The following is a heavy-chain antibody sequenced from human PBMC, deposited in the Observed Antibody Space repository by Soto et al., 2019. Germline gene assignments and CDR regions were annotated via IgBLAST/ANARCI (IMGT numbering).Heavy chain of an antibody. V-gene: IGHV1-18*04. D-gene: IGHD3-16*01. Sequence: ASVKVSCKASGYTFTSYGISWVRQAPGQGLEWMGWISAYNGNTSYAQKLQGRVTMTTDTSTSTAYMELRSLRSDDTAVYYCAREGAYGGGAGPFYYYYYGMDVWGQGTTVTVYS. CDR1: GYTFTSYG. CDR2: ISAYNGNT. J-gene: IGHJ6*02. CDR3: AREGAYGGGAGPFYYYYYGMDV.